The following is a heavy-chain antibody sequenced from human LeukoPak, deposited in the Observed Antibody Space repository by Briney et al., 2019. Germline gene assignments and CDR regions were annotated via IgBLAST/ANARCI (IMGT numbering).Heavy chain of an antibody. V-gene: IGHV4-39*07. CDR2: IYYSGST. J-gene: IGHJ4*02. Sequence: SSETLSLTCIVSSGSISSSNYYWGWIRQPPGKGLEWIGSIYYSGSTYYNPSLKSRVTISVDTSKNQFSLKLTSVTAADTAVYYCARSAYYYDRRLDYWGQGTLVTVSS. CDR1: SGSISSSNYY. D-gene: IGHD3-22*01. CDR3: ARSAYYYDRRLDY.